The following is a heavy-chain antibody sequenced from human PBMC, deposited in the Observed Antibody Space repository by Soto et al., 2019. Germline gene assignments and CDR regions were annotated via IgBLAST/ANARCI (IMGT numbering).Heavy chain of an antibody. Sequence: SVKVSCKASGGTFSSYAISWVRQAPGQGLEWMGGIIPIFGTANYAQKFQGRVTITADESTSTAYMELSSLRSEDTAVYYCAREPSCYYDSKSFDIWGQGTMVTVSS. CDR3: AREPSCYYDSKSFDI. CDR1: GGTFSSYA. D-gene: IGHD3-22*01. V-gene: IGHV1-69*13. J-gene: IGHJ3*02. CDR2: IIPIFGTA.